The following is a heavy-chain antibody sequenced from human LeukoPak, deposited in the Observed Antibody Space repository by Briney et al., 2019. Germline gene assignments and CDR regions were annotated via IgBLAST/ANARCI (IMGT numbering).Heavy chain of an antibody. CDR2: IYYSGSI. J-gene: IGHJ5*02. CDR1: GASISSYY. Sequence: SETLSLTCTVSGASISSYYWSWIRQPPGKGLEWIGDIYYSGSIKYKPSLKSRVTMSVDTSKNQFSLKLSSVTAADTAVYYCARGMDGQQPVRTARDYNWFDPWGQGTLVTVSS. CDR3: ARGMDGQQPVRTARDYNWFDP. D-gene: IGHD6-13*01. V-gene: IGHV4-59*12.